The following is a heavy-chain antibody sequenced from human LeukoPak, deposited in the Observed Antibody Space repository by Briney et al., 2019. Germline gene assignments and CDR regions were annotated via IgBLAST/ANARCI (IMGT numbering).Heavy chain of an antibody. Sequence: ASVKVSCKASGYTFTGYYMHWVRQAPGQGLEWMRWINPNSGGTNYAQKFQGRVAMTRDTSISTAYMELSRLRSDDTAVYYCARDFSAGTTDRDYYYYYYMDVGGKGPTVTVSS. CDR3: ARDFSAGTTDRDYYYYYYMDV. J-gene: IGHJ6*03. CDR2: INPNSGGT. V-gene: IGHV1-2*02. D-gene: IGHD1-7*01. CDR1: GYTFTGYY.